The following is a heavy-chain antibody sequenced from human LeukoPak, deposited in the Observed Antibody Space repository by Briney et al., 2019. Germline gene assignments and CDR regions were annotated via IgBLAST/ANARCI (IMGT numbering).Heavy chain of an antibody. D-gene: IGHD4/OR15-4a*01. CDR3: ARRAKTLSYYYYYYMDV. V-gene: IGHV4-59*12. Sequence: SETLSLTCTVSGDSISTYYWSWIRQPPGKGLEWIGYIYYRVTSDYNPSLKSRVTISVDTSKNQFSLKLSSVTAADTAVYYCARRAKTLSYYYYYYMDVWGKGTTVTISS. J-gene: IGHJ6*03. CDR1: GDSISTYY. CDR2: IYYRVTS.